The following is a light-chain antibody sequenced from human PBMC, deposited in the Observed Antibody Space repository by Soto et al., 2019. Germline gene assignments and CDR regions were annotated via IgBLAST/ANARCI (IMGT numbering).Light chain of an antibody. CDR3: QHYVNSPVYP. CDR1: QTVNSNF. V-gene: IGKV3-20*01. CDR2: GAS. Sequence: TRSQVSLAVSPGETRTLSCRDIQTVNSNFLAWYQQKPGQAPGLVIHGASTRASGIPDRFSGSGFGTDCPLTIWSLGLEDSAVQHCQHYVNSPVYPCRQGTKVDIK. J-gene: IGKJ2*01.